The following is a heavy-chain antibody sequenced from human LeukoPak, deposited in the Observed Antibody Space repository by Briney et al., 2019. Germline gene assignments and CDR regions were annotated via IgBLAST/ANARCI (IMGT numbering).Heavy chain of an antibody. CDR2: IYYSGST. D-gene: IGHD3-10*01. Sequence: SQTLSLTCTVSGGSISSGDYYWSWIRQPPGKGLEWIGYIYYSGSTYYNPSLKSRVTISVDTSKNQFSLKLSSVTAADTAVYYRARSITMVRGVIRDYWGQGTLVTVSS. CDR3: ARSITMVRGVIRDY. CDR1: GGSISSGDYY. J-gene: IGHJ4*02. V-gene: IGHV4-30-4*08.